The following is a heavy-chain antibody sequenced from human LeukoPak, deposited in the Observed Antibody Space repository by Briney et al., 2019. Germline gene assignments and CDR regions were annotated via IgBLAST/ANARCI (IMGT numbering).Heavy chain of an antibody. J-gene: IGHJ4*02. CDR1: GFTVSSNY. V-gene: IGHV3-53*01. D-gene: IGHD3-10*01. CDR2: LYSGGAT. Sequence: GGSLRLSCAASGFTVSSNYMSWVRQPAGKGLEWVSVLYSGGATFYADSVKGRFTISRDTSKNTLYLQMNDLRADETAVYYCTKLKGWYGEGFFAYWGRGTLVTVSS. CDR3: TKLKGWYGEGFFAY.